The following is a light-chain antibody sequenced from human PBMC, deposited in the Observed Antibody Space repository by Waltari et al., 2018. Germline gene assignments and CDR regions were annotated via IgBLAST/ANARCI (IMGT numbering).Light chain of an antibody. J-gene: IGLJ3*02. Sequence: SYDLTHPSSVPLSPGQQAKPLCSGVLLAKKFARWFQQKPGKAPLLLIYEDSERPSEIPGRFSGSSSGTTVTLTITGAHVDDEADYYCFSAADNNWVFGGGTKLTVL. CDR3: FSAADNNWV. CDR2: EDS. CDR1: LLAKKF. V-gene: IGLV3-27*01.